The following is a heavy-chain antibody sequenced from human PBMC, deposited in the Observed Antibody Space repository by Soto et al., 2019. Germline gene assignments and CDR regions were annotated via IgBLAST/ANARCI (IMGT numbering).Heavy chain of an antibody. D-gene: IGHD4-17*01. CDR1: EIIFIDFV. J-gene: IGHJ4*02. V-gene: IGHV3-33*01. CDR2: IRFDGSNI. CDR3: ARAGVGGTVFFCYFYY. Sequence: HSRGLPEIIFIDFVMHLIRQEPGKGLEWVAIIRFDGSNIHYADSVKGRFTISRDNSKNTLYLQMNSLRAEDKAVYYYARAGVGGTVFFCYFYYWVQGALVTVSS.